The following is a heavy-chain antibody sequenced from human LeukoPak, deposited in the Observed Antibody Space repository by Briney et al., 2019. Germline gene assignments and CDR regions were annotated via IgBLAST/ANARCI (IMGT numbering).Heavy chain of an antibody. CDR1: GFTFSSYA. J-gene: IGHJ5*02. CDR2: ISYDGSYK. CDR3: ARGIVGATTYWFDP. Sequence: GGSLRLSCAASGFTFSSYALHWVRQAPGKGLEWVAIISYDGSYKYYADSPKGRFTISGDNSKNTLYLQMNSLRAEDTAVYYCARGIVGATTYWFDPWGQGTLVTVSS. V-gene: IGHV3-30*04. D-gene: IGHD1-26*01.